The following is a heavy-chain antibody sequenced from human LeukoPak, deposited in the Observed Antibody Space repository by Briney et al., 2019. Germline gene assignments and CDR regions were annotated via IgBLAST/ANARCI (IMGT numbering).Heavy chain of an antibody. D-gene: IGHD1-26*01. CDR1: GFTFSSYS. Sequence: GGSLRLSCAASGFTFSSYSMNWVRQAPGKGLEWVSHITASGTAMFYADSVKGRFTISRDNAKNSLYLQMNSLRDEDTAVYYCASSGSYRSAYWGQGTLVTVSS. CDR3: ASSGSYRSAY. CDR2: ITASGTAM. V-gene: IGHV3-48*02. J-gene: IGHJ4*02.